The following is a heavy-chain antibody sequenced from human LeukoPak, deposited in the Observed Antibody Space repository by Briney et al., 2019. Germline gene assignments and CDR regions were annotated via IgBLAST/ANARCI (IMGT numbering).Heavy chain of an antibody. CDR2: ISSSGSTI. V-gene: IGHV3-48*03. Sequence: GGSLRLSCAAPGFTFSSYEMNWVRQAPGKGLEWVSYISSSGSTIYYADSVKGRFTISRDNAKNSLYLQMNSLRAEDTAVYYCARAHARGYGGYFDYWGQGTLVTVSS. CDR3: ARAHARGYGGYFDY. J-gene: IGHJ4*03. CDR1: GFTFSSYE. D-gene: IGHD5-12*01.